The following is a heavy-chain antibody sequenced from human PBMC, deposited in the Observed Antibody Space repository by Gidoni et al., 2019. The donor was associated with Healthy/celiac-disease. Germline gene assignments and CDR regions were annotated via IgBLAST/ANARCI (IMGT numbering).Heavy chain of an antibody. CDR2: IYWDDDK. Sequence: QITLKESGPTLVKPTQTLTLTYTFSGFSPRTSVVGVGWIRQPPGQALEWLALIYWDDDKRYSPSLKSRLTVTKDASKNQVVLTETNMDPVDTATYYCAHSSYNWNYIWYFDLWGRGTLVTVSS. CDR3: AHSSYNWNYIWYFDL. J-gene: IGHJ2*01. CDR1: GFSPRTSVVG. V-gene: IGHV2-5*02. D-gene: IGHD1-7*01.